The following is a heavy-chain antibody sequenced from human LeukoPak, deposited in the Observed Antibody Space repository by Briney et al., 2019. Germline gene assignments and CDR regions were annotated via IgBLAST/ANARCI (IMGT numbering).Heavy chain of an antibody. CDR2: GSNT. D-gene: IGHD6-13*01. V-gene: IGHV3-23*01. CDR3: AKENLLPAGGTLGS. J-gene: IGHJ5*02. Sequence: PGGSLGLSCAASGFTFSTYVMVWVRRAPEKGLEWVSSGSNTFYTDSVKGRFTISRDNSKNTLDLQMDSLRAEDTAIYYCAKENLLPAGGTLGSWGQGTLVTVSS. CDR1: GFTFSTYV.